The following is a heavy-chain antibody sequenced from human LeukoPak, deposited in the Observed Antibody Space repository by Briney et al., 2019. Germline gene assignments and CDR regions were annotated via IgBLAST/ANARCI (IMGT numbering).Heavy chain of an antibody. Sequence: PSETLSLTCTVSGGSISSSSYYWGWIRQPPGKGLEWIGSIYYSGSTYYNPSLKSRVTISVDTSKNQFSLKLSSVTAADTAVYYCASQSGRGYFDYWGQGTLVTVSS. CDR1: GGSISSSSYY. CDR3: ASQSGRGYFDY. D-gene: IGHD1-26*01. J-gene: IGHJ4*02. V-gene: IGHV4-39*01. CDR2: IYYSGST.